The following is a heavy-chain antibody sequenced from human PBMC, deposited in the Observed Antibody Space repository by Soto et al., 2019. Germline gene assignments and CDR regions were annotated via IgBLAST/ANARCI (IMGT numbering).Heavy chain of an antibody. D-gene: IGHD6-19*01. Sequence: SVKVSCKASGGTFSSYAISWVRQAPGQGLEWMGGIIPIFGTANYAQKFQGRVTITADESTSTAYMELSSLRSEDTAVYYCARTQQWLVRNYYHGMDVWGQGTTVTVSS. CDR1: GGTFSSYA. CDR3: ARTQQWLVRNYYHGMDV. V-gene: IGHV1-69*13. CDR2: IIPIFGTA. J-gene: IGHJ6*02.